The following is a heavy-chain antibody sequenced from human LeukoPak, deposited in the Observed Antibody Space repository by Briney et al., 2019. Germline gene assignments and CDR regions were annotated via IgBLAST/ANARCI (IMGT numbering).Heavy chain of an antibody. Sequence: GGSLRLSCAASGITFGSYWMTWVRQAPGKGLECVANIEPDGGEKHYVDSVEGRFTISRDNAKNSLFLEMNSLRAEDTAVYYCARGRMAVAGSYEYWGQGTLVTVSS. V-gene: IGHV3-7*05. CDR2: IEPDGGEK. CDR1: GITFGSYW. CDR3: ARGRMAVAGSYEY. D-gene: IGHD6-19*01. J-gene: IGHJ4*02.